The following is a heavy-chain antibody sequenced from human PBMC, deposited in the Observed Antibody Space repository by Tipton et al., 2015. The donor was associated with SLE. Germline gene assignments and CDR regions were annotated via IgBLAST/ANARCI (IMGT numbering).Heavy chain of an antibody. CDR2: INSDGRST. Sequence: SLRLSCAASGFTFSTYWMRWVRQAPGKGLVWVSHINSDGRSTNYADSVKGRFTISRDNAKNTLYLQMNNLRAEDTAVYYCARVDCTGGSCYVALFDYWGQGALVTVSS. CDR1: GFTFSTYW. J-gene: IGHJ4*02. CDR3: ARVDCTGGSCYVALFDY. D-gene: IGHD2-15*01. V-gene: IGHV3-74*01.